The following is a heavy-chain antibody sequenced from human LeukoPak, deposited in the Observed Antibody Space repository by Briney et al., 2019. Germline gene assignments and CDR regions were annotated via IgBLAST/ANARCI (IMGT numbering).Heavy chain of an antibody. Sequence: SVKVSCKASGGTFSSYAISWVRQAPGQGLEWMGGIIPIFGTANYAQEFQGRVTITTDESTSTAYMELSSLRSEDTAVYYCARSGCSSTSCYPYYYMDVWGKGTTVTVSS. V-gene: IGHV1-69*05. J-gene: IGHJ6*03. D-gene: IGHD2-2*01. CDR1: GGTFSSYA. CDR2: IIPIFGTA. CDR3: ARSGCSSTSCYPYYYMDV.